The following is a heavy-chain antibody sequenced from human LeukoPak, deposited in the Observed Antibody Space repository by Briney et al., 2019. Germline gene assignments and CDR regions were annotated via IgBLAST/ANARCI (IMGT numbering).Heavy chain of an antibody. J-gene: IGHJ6*03. CDR2: ISYDGSSE. V-gene: IGHV3-30*18. D-gene: IGHD3-10*01. Sequence: PGESLRLSCVGSGFTFSSYGIHWVRQLPGKGPEWVAIISYDGSSEFYADSVKGRFKISRDNSKNTVNLQMNSLGVEDTAVYYCAKGLGPLVRGVVPRTYYMDVWGRGTTVTVSS. CDR1: GFTFSSYG. CDR3: AKGLGPLVRGVVPRTYYMDV.